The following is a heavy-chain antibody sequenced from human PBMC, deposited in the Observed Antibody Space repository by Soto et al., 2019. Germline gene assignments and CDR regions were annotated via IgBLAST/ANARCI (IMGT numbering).Heavy chain of an antibody. Sequence: SETLSLTCAVYGGSFSGYYWSWIRQPPGKGLEWIGEINHSGSTNYNPSLKSRVTISVDTSKNQFSLKLSSVTAADTAVYYCASSTPFWSGYYTRARFDYWGQGTLVTVSS. D-gene: IGHD3-3*01. CDR2: INHSGST. CDR1: GGSFSGYY. CDR3: ASSTPFWSGYYTRARFDY. J-gene: IGHJ4*02. V-gene: IGHV4-34*01.